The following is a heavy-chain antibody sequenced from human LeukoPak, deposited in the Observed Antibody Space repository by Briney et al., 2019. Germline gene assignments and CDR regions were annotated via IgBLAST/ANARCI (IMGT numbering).Heavy chain of an antibody. CDR3: ASERLGYYYMDV. Sequence: SVKVSCKASGGTFSSYTISWVRQAPGQGLEWMGKIIPILGIANYAQKFQGRVTITADKSTSTAYMELSSLRSEDTAVYYCASERLGYYYMDVWGKGTTVTVSS. CDR1: GGTFSSYT. CDR2: IIPILGIA. J-gene: IGHJ6*03. V-gene: IGHV1-69*02. D-gene: IGHD1-1*01.